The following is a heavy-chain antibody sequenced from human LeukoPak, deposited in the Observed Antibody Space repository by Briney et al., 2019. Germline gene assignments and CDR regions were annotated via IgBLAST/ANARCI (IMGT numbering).Heavy chain of an antibody. Sequence: PSETLSLTCAVYGGSFRGYYWSWIRQPPGKGLEWIGEINHSGSTNYNPSLKSRVTISVDTSKNQFSLKLSSVTAADTAVYYCARVVIIRTWFDPWGQGTLVTVSS. J-gene: IGHJ5*02. CDR3: ARVVIIRTWFDP. CDR1: GGSFRGYY. CDR2: INHSGST. V-gene: IGHV4-34*01. D-gene: IGHD3-3*01.